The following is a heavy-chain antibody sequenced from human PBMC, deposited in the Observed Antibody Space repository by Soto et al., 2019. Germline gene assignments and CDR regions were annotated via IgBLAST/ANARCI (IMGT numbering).Heavy chain of an antibody. CDR1: GFSFRSYA. CDR3: VRDSSYTVTYDY. J-gene: IGHJ4*02. Sequence: GGCLGLSCSASGFSFRSYAMSWVRQAPGKGLECVSGISGNGVDVDYAASVNSRFTISRDNSKNTLYLQMTSLTTEDTAIYYCVRDSSYTVTYDYWGQGTLVTVSS. D-gene: IGHD4-17*01. CDR2: ISGNGVDV. V-gene: IGHV3-64D*08.